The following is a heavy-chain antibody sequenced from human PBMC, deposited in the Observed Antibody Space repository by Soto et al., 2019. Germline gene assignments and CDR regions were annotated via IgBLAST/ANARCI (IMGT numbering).Heavy chain of an antibody. D-gene: IGHD3-10*01. Sequence: ASVKVSCKASGYTLTSYYGHWVRQAPGQGLERMGWINPNSGGTNYAQKFQGWVTMTRDTSISTAYMELSRLRSDDTAVYYCARGGARSLWFGELLEAFDIWGQGTMVTVSS. CDR1: GYTLTSYY. J-gene: IGHJ3*02. V-gene: IGHV1-2*04. CDR2: INPNSGGT. CDR3: ARGGARSLWFGELLEAFDI.